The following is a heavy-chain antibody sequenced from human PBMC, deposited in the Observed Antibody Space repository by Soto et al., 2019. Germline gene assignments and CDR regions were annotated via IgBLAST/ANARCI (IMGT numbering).Heavy chain of an antibody. CDR1: GFTVSSNY. J-gene: IGHJ3*02. D-gene: IGHD3-22*01. Sequence: AGSLSLSCAASGFTVSSNYMSWVRQAPGKGLEWVSAISGSGGSTYYADSVKGRFTISRDNSKNTLYLQMNSLRAEDTAVYYCAKDLGGSGYYLVALDIWGQGTMVTVSS. CDR3: AKDLGGSGYYLVALDI. V-gene: IGHV3-23*01. CDR2: ISGSGGST.